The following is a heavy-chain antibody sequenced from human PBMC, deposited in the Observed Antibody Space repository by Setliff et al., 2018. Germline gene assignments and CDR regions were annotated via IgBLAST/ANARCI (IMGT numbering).Heavy chain of an antibody. D-gene: IGHD3-22*01. J-gene: IGHJ5*02. CDR2: FDPEDGET. V-gene: IGHV1-24*01. Sequence: ASVKVSCKVSGYTLTELSRHWVRQAPGKGLEWMGGFDPEDGETIYAQKFQGRVTMTEDTSTDTAYMELSSLRSDDTAVYYCARVRYYYDSSGWFDPWGQGTLVTVSS. CDR1: GYTLTELS. CDR3: ARVRYYYDSSGWFDP.